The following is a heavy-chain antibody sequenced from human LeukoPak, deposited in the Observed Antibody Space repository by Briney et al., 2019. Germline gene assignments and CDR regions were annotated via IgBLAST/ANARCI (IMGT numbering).Heavy chain of an antibody. Sequence: ASVKVSCKASGYTFTGYYMHWVRQAPGQGLEWMGWINPNSGGANYAQKFQGRVTMTRDTSISTAYMELSRLRSDDTAVYYCARGTYYYDSSGSYDAFDIWGQGTMVTVSS. CDR1: GYTFTGYY. J-gene: IGHJ3*02. D-gene: IGHD3-22*01. CDR2: INPNSGGA. CDR3: ARGTYYYDSSGSYDAFDI. V-gene: IGHV1-2*02.